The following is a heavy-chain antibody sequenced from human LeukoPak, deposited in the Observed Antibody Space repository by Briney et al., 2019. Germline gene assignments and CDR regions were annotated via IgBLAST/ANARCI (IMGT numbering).Heavy chain of an antibody. CDR1: GFAFSTSY. D-gene: IGHD3-22*01. Sequence: GGSLRLSCAAAGFAFSTSYMNWVRQAPGKGLEWVSSISSSSSYIYYADSLKGRFTISRDNARNSLYLQMNSLRAEDTAVYYCAKGVVDYYDSSGYYEDYWGQGTLVTVSS. CDR2: ISSSSSYI. V-gene: IGHV3-21*04. J-gene: IGHJ4*02. CDR3: AKGVVDYYDSSGYYEDY.